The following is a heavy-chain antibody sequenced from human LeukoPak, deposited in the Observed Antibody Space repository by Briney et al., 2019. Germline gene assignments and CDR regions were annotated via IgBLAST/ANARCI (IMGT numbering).Heavy chain of an antibody. D-gene: IGHD3-3*01. CDR1: GFTFSSYG. V-gene: IGHV3-30*02. CDR2: IRYDGSNK. Sequence: GGSLRLSCAASGFTFSSYGMHWVRQAPGKGLEWVAFIRYDGSNKYYADSVKGRFTISRDNSRNTLYLQMNSLRAEDTAVYYCAKDEVVGVTIFGVVIQALDIWGQGTMVTVSS. CDR3: AKDEVVGVTIFGVVIQALDI. J-gene: IGHJ3*02.